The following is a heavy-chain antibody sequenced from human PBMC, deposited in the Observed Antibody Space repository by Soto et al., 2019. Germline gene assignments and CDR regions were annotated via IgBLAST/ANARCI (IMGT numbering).Heavy chain of an antibody. Sequence: SVKVSCKASGGTFSSYAISWVRQAPGLGLEWMGGIIPIFGTANYAQKFQGRVTITADESTSTAYMELSSLRSEDTAVYYCARYYGSGSYYNLEKIKYYYYGMDVWGQGTTVTVSS. J-gene: IGHJ6*02. CDR1: GGTFSSYA. CDR3: ARYYGSGSYYNLEKIKYYYYGMDV. CDR2: IIPIFGTA. V-gene: IGHV1-69*13. D-gene: IGHD3-10*01.